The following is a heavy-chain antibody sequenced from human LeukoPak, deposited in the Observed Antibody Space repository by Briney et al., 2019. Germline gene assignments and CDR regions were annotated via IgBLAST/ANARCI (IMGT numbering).Heavy chain of an antibody. CDR3: AKDGGGQWLVRGDFDY. CDR2: ISGSGGST. J-gene: IGHJ4*02. CDR1: GFTFSSYA. V-gene: IGHV3-23*01. D-gene: IGHD6-19*01. Sequence: GGSLRLSCAASGFTFSSYAMSWVRQAPGKGLEWVSAISGSGGSTYYADSVKGRFTISRDNSKNTLYLQMNSLRAEGTAVYYCAKDGGGQWLVRGDFDYWGQGTLVTVSS.